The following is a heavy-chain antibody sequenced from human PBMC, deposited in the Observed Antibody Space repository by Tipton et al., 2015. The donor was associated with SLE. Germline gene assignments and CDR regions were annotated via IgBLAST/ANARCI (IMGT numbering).Heavy chain of an antibody. CDR3: ARGKGWFGESERKYYYYMDV. CDR2: IYYSGST. CDR1: GGSISSGGYY. D-gene: IGHD3-10*01. Sequence: TLSLTCTVSGGSISSGGYYWSWIRQHPGKGLEWIGYIYYSGSTYYNPSLKSRVTISVDTSKNQFSLKLSSVTAADTAVYYCARGKGWFGESERKYYYYMDVWGKGTTVTVSS. V-gene: IGHV4-31*03. J-gene: IGHJ6*03.